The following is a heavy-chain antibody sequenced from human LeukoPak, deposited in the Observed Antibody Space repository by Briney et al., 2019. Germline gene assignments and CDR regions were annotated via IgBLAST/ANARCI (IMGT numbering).Heavy chain of an antibody. V-gene: IGHV4-4*07. CDR3: ARAPYGEEAPGWFDY. D-gene: IGHD4-17*01. CDR1: RGSISSYY. Sequence: SETLSLTCTVSRGSISSYYWSWIRQPAGKGLQWIGRIYTSGSTNYNPPLKSRVTMSVDTSKNQFSLKLSSVTTADTAVYYCARAPYGEEAPGWFDYWGQGTLVTVSS. CDR2: IYTSGST. J-gene: IGHJ4*02.